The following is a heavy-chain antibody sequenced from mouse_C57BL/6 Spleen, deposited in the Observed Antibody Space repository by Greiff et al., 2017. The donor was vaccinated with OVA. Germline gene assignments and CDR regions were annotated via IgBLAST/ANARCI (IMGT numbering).Heavy chain of an antibody. V-gene: IGHV1-42*01. CDR1: GYSFTGYY. CDR2: INPSTGGT. CDR3: ARVTTVVAPHWYLDV. D-gene: IGHD1-1*01. J-gene: IGHJ1*03. Sequence: EVQLVESGPELVKPGASVKISCKASGYSFTGYYMNWVKQSPEKSLEWIGEINPSTGGTTYNQKFKAKATLTVDTSSSPAYMMLKSQTYEDSAVDYCARVTTVVAPHWYLDVWGTGTTVTVSS.